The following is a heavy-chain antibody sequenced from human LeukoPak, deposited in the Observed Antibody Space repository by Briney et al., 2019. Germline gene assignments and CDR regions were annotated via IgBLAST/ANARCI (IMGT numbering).Heavy chain of an antibody. CDR2: ISSSNNYI. CDR3: ASNQEYYYDSSGFVLHY. D-gene: IGHD3-22*01. Sequence: GGSLRLSCAACGFTFSSYSMNWVGQAPGKGVEGGSSISSSNNYIYYADSVKGPFTTSRNNANHSLYLQINSLRAEDTAVYYCASNQEYYYDSSGFVLHYWGQGTLVTVSS. V-gene: IGHV3-21*01. CDR1: GFTFSSYS. J-gene: IGHJ4*02.